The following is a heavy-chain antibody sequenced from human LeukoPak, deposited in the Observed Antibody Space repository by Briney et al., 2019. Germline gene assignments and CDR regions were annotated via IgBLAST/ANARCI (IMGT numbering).Heavy chain of an antibody. CDR3: ARSPSYSSSWYALDS. CDR1: GFSFSGYD. Sequence: GGSLRLSCEASGFSFSGYDMYWVRQATGKGLEWVSAIGTAGDAYYSDSVRGRFTISRENAKNSLDLQMHSLRAGDTAVYYCARSPSYSSSWYALDSWGQGTLVTVSS. CDR2: IGTAGDA. D-gene: IGHD6-13*01. J-gene: IGHJ4*02. V-gene: IGHV3-13*01.